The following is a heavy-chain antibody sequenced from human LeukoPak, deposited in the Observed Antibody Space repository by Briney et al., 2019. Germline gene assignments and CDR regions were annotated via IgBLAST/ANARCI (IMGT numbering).Heavy chain of an antibody. V-gene: IGHV3-15*01. CDR1: GGSISSSNW. CDR2: IKRKTDGGTT. CDR3: ATTERLDAFDI. J-gene: IGHJ3*02. Sequence: PSETLSLTCAVSGGSISSSNWWSWVRQPPGKGLEWVGRIKRKTDGGTTDYTAPVKGRFTISRDDSKNTVYLQMNSLKTEDTAVYFCATTERLDAFDIWGQGTMVTVSS.